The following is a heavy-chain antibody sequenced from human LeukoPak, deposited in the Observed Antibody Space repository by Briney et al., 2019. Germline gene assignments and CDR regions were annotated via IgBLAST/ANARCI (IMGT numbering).Heavy chain of an antibody. CDR2: ISASRRT. D-gene: IGHD6-19*01. J-gene: IGHJ4*02. CDR3: ARDSSGWSSDY. V-gene: IGHV3-21*01. Sequence: GGSLRLSCAASGFTFSVYSMSWVRQAPGKGLEWVSSISASRRTYFADSLKGRFTISRDNAENSLYLQMNNLRAEDTAVYFCARDSSGWSSDYWGQGTLVTVSS. CDR1: GFTFSVYS.